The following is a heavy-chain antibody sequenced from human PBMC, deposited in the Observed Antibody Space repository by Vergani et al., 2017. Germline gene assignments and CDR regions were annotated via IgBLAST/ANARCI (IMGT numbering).Heavy chain of an antibody. D-gene: IGHD2-21*02. Sequence: QLQLQESGPGLVKPSETLSLPCTVSGGSISSSSYYWGWIRPPPGKGLEWIGSIYYSGSTYYNPSLKSRVTISVDTSKNQFSLRLSSVTAADTAVYYCASHILVVTAHFYLWSRGTLVTVSS. V-gene: IGHV4-39*01. CDR2: IYYSGST. CDR1: GGSISSSSYY. J-gene: IGHJ2*01. CDR3: ASHILVVTAHFYL.